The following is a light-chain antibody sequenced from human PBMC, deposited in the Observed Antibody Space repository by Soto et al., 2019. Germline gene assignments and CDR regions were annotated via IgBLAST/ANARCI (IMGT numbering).Light chain of an antibody. J-gene: IGKJ4*01. Sequence: EIVLTQSPVTLSLSPGERATLSCRASQSITSFLAWYQQKPGQAPRLLIYDVSNRATGIPARFSGSGSGTDLTLTISRLEPEDFAVYYCQQRSNWPLTFGGGTKVEI. V-gene: IGKV3-11*01. CDR3: QQRSNWPLT. CDR2: DVS. CDR1: QSITSF.